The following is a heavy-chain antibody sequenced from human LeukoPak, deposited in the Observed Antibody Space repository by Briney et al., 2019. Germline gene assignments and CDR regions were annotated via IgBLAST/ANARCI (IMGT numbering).Heavy chain of an antibody. CDR2: ISGSGGNT. CDR1: GFTFSSYA. V-gene: IGHV3-23*01. J-gene: IGHJ4*02. Sequence: GGSLRLSCAASGFTFSSYAMSWVRQAPGKGLEWVSAISGSGGNTYYVDSGKGRITISRDNSKNTLYLQMNSLRAEDTAIYCCAKDPYSGYETAHGIDYWGQGTLVTVSS. CDR3: AKDPYSGYETAHGIDY. D-gene: IGHD5-12*01.